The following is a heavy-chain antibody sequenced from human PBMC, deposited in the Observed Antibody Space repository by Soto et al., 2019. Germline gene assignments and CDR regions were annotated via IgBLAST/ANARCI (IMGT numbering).Heavy chain of an antibody. CDR2: INPNSGGT. J-gene: IGHJ4*02. CDR3: ARVRIAVAGIAGTKTYYFDY. CDR1: GYTFTGYY. Sequence: ASVNVSCKASGYTFTGYYMHWVRQAPGQGLEWMGWINPNSGGTNYAQKFQGRVTMTRDTSISTAYMELSRLRSDDTAVYYCARVRIAVAGIAGTKTYYFDYWGQGTLVTVSS. D-gene: IGHD6-19*01. V-gene: IGHV1-2*02.